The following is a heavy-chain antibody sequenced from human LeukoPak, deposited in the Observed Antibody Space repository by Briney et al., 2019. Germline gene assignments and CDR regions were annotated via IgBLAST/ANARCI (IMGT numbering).Heavy chain of an antibody. CDR1: GGTFSSYA. Sequence: GASVKVSCKASGGTFSSYAISWVRQAPGQGLEWMGGIIPIFGTANYAQKFQGRVTITADESTSTAYMELSSLRSEDTAVYYCASKTTVTAPLTGWGQGTLVTVSS. CDR3: ASKTTVTAPLTG. J-gene: IGHJ4*02. CDR2: IIPIFGTA. V-gene: IGHV1-69*01. D-gene: IGHD4-17*01.